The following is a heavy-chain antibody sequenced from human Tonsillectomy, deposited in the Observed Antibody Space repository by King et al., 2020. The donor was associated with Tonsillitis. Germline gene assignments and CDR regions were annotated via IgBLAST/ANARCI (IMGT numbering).Heavy chain of an antibody. V-gene: IGHV1-18*01. CDR2: ISAYNGNT. D-gene: IGHD5-18*01. J-gene: IGHJ3*02. CDR1: GYTFTSYG. CDR3: ARGLGRDRGHTYAPGHAFDI. Sequence: VQLVESGAEVKKPGASVKVSCKASGYTFTSYGINWVRQAPGQGLEWMGWISAYNGNTNYAQKVQGRVTMTTDTSTSTAYMELRNLRSDDTAVYYCARGLGRDRGHTYAPGHAFDIWGQGTMVTVSA.